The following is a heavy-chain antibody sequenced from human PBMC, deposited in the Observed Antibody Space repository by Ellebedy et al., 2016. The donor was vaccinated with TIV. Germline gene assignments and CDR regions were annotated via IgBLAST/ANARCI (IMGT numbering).Heavy chain of an antibody. D-gene: IGHD6-19*01. V-gene: IGHV4-39*07. CDR2: IYYSGST. J-gene: IGHJ4*02. CDR1: GGSISSSSYY. CDR3: ARGPRGIAVASSGLLDY. Sequence: SETLSLTXTVSGGSISSSSYYWGWIRQPPGKGLEWIGSIYYSGSTYYNPSLKSRVTISVDTSKNQFSLKLSSVTAADTAVHYRARGPRGIAVASSGLLDYWGQGTLVTVSS.